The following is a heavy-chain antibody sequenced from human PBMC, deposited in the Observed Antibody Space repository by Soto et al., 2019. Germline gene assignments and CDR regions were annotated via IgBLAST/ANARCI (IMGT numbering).Heavy chain of an antibody. J-gene: IGHJ4*02. D-gene: IGHD3-10*01. CDR2: ISAYNGNT. V-gene: IGHV1-18*01. CDR3: ARDRLPRITMVRGVMFDY. CDR1: GYTFTSYG. Sequence: GASVKVSCKASGYTFTSYGISWVRQAPGQGLEWMGWISAYNGNTNYAQKLQGRVTMTTDTSTSTAYMELRSLRSDDTAVYYCARDRLPRITMVRGVMFDYWGQGTLVTAPQ.